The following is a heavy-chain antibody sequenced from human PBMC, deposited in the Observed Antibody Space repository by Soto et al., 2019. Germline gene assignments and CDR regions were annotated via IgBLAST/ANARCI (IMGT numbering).Heavy chain of an antibody. CDR1: GYSITSGYY. D-gene: IGHD3-22*01. CDR2: IHHTGGT. Sequence: SETLSLTCAVSGYSITSGYYWGWIRQPPGKGLEWMGTIHHTGGTYYNPSLKSRVSMSIDTSKNQFSLRLSSVTAADTAVHYCARGYYESSDYFVGSPIFDYWGQGSLVTVSS. V-gene: IGHV4-38-2*01. J-gene: IGHJ4*02. CDR3: ARGYYESSDYFVGSPIFDY.